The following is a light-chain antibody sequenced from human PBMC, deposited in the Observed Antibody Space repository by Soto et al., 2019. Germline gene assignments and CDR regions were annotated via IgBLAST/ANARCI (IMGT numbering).Light chain of an antibody. J-gene: IGKJ1*01. V-gene: IGKV1-5*01. CDR3: QHYNSYGT. Sequence: DIQMTQSPSTLSASVGDRVTSTCRASQSITTWLAWYQQKPGKAPKLLIYDASSLESGVPSRFSGSGSGTEFTLTISSLQPDDFATYYCQHYNSYGTFGQGTKVDIK. CDR1: QSITTW. CDR2: DAS.